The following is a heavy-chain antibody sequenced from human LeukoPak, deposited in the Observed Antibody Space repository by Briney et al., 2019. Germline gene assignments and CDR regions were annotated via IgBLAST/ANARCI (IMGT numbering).Heavy chain of an antibody. J-gene: IGHJ4*02. D-gene: IGHD3-3*01. CDR1: GFTFSSYV. Sequence: PGGSLRLSCAASGFTFSSYVISWVRQAPGKGLEWVSAISGSGGSTYYADSVKGRFTISRDNSKNTLYLQMNSLRAEDTAVYYCAKAIFGVGSLDYWGQGTLVTVSS. CDR3: AKAIFGVGSLDY. CDR2: ISGSGGST. V-gene: IGHV3-23*01.